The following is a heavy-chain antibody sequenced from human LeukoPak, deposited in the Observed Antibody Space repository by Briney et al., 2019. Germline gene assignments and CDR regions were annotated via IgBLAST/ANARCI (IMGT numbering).Heavy chain of an antibody. CDR2: IRNKANSYTT. CDR1: GFTFSDHY. CDR3: ARVGIVGATGYFDN. Sequence: GGSLRLSCAASGFTFSDHYIDWVRQAPGKGLEWVGRIRNKANSYTTGYAASVKGRFIISRDDSKNSLYLRMNSLKTEDTAVYYCARVGIVGATGYFDNWGQGTLVTASS. J-gene: IGHJ4*02. D-gene: IGHD1-26*01. V-gene: IGHV3-72*01.